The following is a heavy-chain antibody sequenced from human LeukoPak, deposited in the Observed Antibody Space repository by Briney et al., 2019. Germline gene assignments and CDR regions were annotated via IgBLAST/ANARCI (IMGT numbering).Heavy chain of an antibody. J-gene: IGHJ4*02. D-gene: IGHD3-22*01. CDR2: IIPIFGTA. CDR1: GGTFSSYA. V-gene: IGHV1-69*13. CDR3: ARVRYDSSGYYDSQFDY. Sequence: GASVKVSCKASGGTFSSYAISWVRQAPGQGLEWMGGIIPIFGTANYAQKFQGRVTITADESTSTAYMELSSLRSEDTAVYYCARVRYDSSGYYDSQFDYWGQGTLVTVSS.